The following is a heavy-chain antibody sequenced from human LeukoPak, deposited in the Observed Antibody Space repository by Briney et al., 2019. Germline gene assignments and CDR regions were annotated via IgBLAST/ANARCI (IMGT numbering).Heavy chain of an antibody. Sequence: GASVKVSCKASGYTFTGYYMHWVRQAPGQGLEWMGWINPNSGGTNYAQKFQGRVTMTRDTSTSTVYMELSSLRSEDTAVYYCARVAKGNDVPFDYWGQGTLVTVSS. V-gene: IGHV1-2*02. J-gene: IGHJ4*02. D-gene: IGHD1-1*01. CDR3: ARVAKGNDVPFDY. CDR1: GYTFTGYY. CDR2: INPNSGGT.